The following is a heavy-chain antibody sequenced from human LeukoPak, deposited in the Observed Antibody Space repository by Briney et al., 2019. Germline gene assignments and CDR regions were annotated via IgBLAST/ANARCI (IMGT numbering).Heavy chain of an antibody. CDR2: ISSSSSYI. V-gene: IGHV3-21*01. J-gene: IGHJ4*02. CDR1: GFTFSSFG. CDR3: ARDLDYYDSSGYYYAFDY. Sequence: GGSLRLSCAASGFTFSSFGMNWVRQAPGEGLEWVSSISSSSSYIYDADSVKGRFTISRDNAKNSLYLQMNSLRAEDTAVYYCARDLDYYDSSGYYYAFDYWGQGTLVTVSS. D-gene: IGHD3-22*01.